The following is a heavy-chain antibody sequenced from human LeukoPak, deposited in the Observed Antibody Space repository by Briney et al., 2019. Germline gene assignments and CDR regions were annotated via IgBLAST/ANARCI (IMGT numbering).Heavy chain of an antibody. CDR2: IYYSGST. CDR3: ARDRRTTVTNALNWFDP. J-gene: IGHJ5*02. D-gene: IGHD4-17*01. V-gene: IGHV4-39*07. CDR1: GGSISSSSYY. Sequence: SSETLSLTCTVSGGSISSSSYYWGWIRQPPGKGLEWIGSIYYSGSTYYNPSLKSRVTISVDTSKNQFSLKLSSVTAADTAMYYCARDRRTTVTNALNWFDPWGQGTLVTVSS.